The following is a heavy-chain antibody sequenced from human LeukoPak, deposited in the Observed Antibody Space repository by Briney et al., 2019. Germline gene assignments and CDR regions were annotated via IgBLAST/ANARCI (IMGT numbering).Heavy chain of an antibody. CDR1: DSSTSSYY. V-gene: IGHV4-59*01. J-gene: IGHJ6*03. D-gene: IGHD3-10*01. CDR3: TRYLGGEHGAGSYYSTYDYYIDW. Sequence: SATLSPTCTVSDSSTSSYYCRWIRQPPGKGLGWIGNIYYSGSTNYTHTLKSRVTISVDTSKNQFSMKLSTVTAADTAAYYCTRYLGGEHGAGSYYSTYDYYIDWWEKGTAITIS. CDR2: IYYSGST.